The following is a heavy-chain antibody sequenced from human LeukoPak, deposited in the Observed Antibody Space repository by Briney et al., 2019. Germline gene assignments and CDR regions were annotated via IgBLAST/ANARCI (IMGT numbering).Heavy chain of an antibody. CDR2: ISPAGDST. CDR1: GFTFSDYS. CDR3: ARRLVTAGITDFFDS. V-gene: IGHV3-23*01. J-gene: IGHJ4*02. Sequence: PGGSLRLSCTASGFTFSDYSVSWVRQAPGAGLEWVSAISPAGDSTTDADSVKGRFTISRDNSKSTLYLQMNGLTAEDTALYYCARRLVTAGITDFFDSWGQGTLVSVSS. D-gene: IGHD2-2*01.